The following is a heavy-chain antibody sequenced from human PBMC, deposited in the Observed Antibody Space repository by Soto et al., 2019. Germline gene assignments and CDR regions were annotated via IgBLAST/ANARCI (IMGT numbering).Heavy chain of an antibody. CDR2: IYYSGST. CDR3: ARRDKEEYFFDI. D-gene: IGHD3-9*01. Sequence: PSETLSLTCTVSGGSVSSYHWSWFRQPPGKGLEWIGNIYYSGSTYYNPSIKSRVIISEATSKNQLSMKLNSVTAADTAVYYCARRDKEEYFFDIWGQGTMVTVSS. J-gene: IGHJ3*02. CDR1: GGSVSSYH. V-gene: IGHV4-59*02.